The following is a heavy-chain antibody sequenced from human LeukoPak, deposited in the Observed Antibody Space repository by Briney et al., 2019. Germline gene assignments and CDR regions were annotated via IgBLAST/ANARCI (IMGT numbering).Heavy chain of an antibody. CDR3: ARVSAPFCGGGTCNFDY. V-gene: IGHV1-69*13. J-gene: IGHJ4*02. Sequence: ASVKVSCKASGGTFSSYVISWVRQAPGQGLEWMGGIIPIFGTANYAQKFQGRVTITADESTSTANMELSSLRSEDTAVYYCARVSAPFCGGGTCNFDYWGQGPLVTVSS. CDR2: IIPIFGTA. CDR1: GGTFSSYV. D-gene: IGHD2-15*01.